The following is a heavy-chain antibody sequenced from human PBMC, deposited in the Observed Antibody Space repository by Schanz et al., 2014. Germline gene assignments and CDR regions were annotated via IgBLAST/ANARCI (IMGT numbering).Heavy chain of an antibody. CDR1: GYTFSDYG. CDR2: ISPYTGNT. V-gene: IGHV1-18*01. Sequence: QVQLVQSGAEAKKPGASVKASCKTSGYTFSDYGITWVRQAPGQGLEWVGWISPYTGNTHYFDKMEGRVTMTTDTSTSTADMELRSLRSDDTAMYCCATMWGYCTATACQILEVLDVWGQGTMVTVSS. D-gene: IGHD2-8*02. J-gene: IGHJ3*01. CDR3: ATMWGYCTATACQILEVLDV.